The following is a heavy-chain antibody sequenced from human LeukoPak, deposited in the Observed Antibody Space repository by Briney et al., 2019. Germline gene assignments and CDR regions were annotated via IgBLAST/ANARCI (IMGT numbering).Heavy chain of an antibody. CDR2: IYYSGST. J-gene: IGHJ4*02. CDR1: GGSISSSSYY. Sequence: SETLSLTCTVSGGSISSSSYYWGWIRQPPGKGLEWIGSIYYSGSTYYNPSLKSRVTISVDTSKNQFSLKLSSVTAADTAVYYCARERYDILTGYYAFYYWGQGTLVTVSS. D-gene: IGHD3-9*01. CDR3: ARERYDILTGYYAFYY. V-gene: IGHV4-39*02.